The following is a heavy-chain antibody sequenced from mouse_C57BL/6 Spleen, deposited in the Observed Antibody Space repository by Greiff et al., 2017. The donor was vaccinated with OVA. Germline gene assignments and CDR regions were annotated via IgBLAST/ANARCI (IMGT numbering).Heavy chain of an antibody. D-gene: IGHD1-1*01. CDR3: ARRPTVVPYAMDY. J-gene: IGHJ4*01. CDR1: GYTFTDYN. CDR2: INPNNGGT. V-gene: IGHV1-18*01. Sequence: EVQLQQSGPELVKPGASVKIPCKASGYTFTDYNMDWVKQSHGKSLEWIGDINPNNGGTIYNQKFKGKATLTVDKSSSTAYMELRSLTSEDTAVYYCARRPTVVPYAMDYWGQGTSVTVSS.